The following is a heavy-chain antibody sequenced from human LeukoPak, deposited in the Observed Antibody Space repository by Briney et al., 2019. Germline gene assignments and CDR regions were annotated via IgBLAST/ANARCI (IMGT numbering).Heavy chain of an antibody. CDR3: ASPQVGATTSDNWFDP. CDR2: IYYSGST. CDR1: GGSISSSSYY. Sequence: SETLSLTCTVSGGSISSSSYYWGWIRQPPGKGLEWIGSIYYSGSTYYNPSLKSRVTISVDTSKNQFSLKLSSVTAADTAVYYCASPQVGATTSDNWFDPWGQGTLVTVSS. D-gene: IGHD1-26*01. V-gene: IGHV4-39*07. J-gene: IGHJ5*02.